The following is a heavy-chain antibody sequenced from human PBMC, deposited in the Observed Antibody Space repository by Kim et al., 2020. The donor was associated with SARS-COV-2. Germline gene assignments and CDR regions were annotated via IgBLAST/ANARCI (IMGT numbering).Heavy chain of an antibody. D-gene: IGHD6-19*01. J-gene: IGHJ4*02. Sequence: GGSLRLSCAGSGFTFSDYAMSWVRQAPGKGLEWVSSISGPGGKTYYTDSVKGRFIISRDNSNNTVHLQMTSLRAEDTAVYYCAKARRLGMAVAGTDDYWGQGTLVTVPS. V-gene: IGHV3-23*01. CDR3: AKARRLGMAVAGTDDY. CDR2: ISGPGGKT. CDR1: GFTFSDYA.